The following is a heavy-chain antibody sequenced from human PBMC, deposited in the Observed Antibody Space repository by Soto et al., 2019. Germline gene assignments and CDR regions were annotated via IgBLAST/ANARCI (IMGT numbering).Heavy chain of an antibody. D-gene: IGHD2-15*01. CDR1: GFTFSSYW. CDR3: VRTSLVVAAATREDY. V-gene: IGHV3-74*01. J-gene: IGHJ4*02. CDR2: INSDGSST. Sequence: EVQLVESGGGLVQPGGSLRLSCAASGFTFSSYWMHWARQAPGKGLVWVSRINSDGSSTSYADSVKGRFTISRDNAKNTLYLQMNSLRAEDTAVYYCVRTSLVVAAATREDYWGQGPLVTISS.